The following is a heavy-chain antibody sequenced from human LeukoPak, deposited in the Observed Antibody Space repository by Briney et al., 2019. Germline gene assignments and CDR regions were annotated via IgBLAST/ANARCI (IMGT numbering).Heavy chain of an antibody. CDR1: GFTFSSYS. D-gene: IGHD1-26*01. V-gene: IGHV3-21*01. CDR3: ARGAIVGATLFDY. J-gene: IGHJ4*02. CDR2: ISSSSSYI. Sequence: PGGSLRLSCAASGFTFSSYSMNWVRQAPGKGLEWVSSISSSSSYIYYADSVKGRFTISRDNAKNSLYLQMNSLRAEDTAVYYCARGAIVGATLFDYWDQGTLVTVSS.